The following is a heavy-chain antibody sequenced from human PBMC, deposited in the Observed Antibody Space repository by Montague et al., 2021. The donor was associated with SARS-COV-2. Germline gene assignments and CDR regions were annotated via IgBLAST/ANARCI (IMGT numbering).Heavy chain of an antibody. CDR2: IYNSGTT. CDR3: ARHRNYGDHSLDNWFHP. V-gene: IGHV4-59*04. D-gene: IGHD4-17*01. J-gene: IGHJ5*02. CDR1: GGSISSNF. Sequence: SETLSLTCTVSGGSISSNFWSWIRQPPGKGLDWIGTIYNSGTTYYNPSLRSRLTISIDTSKNQFSLKLTSVTAADTAVYYCARHRNYGDHSLDNWFHPWGQGTLVTVSS.